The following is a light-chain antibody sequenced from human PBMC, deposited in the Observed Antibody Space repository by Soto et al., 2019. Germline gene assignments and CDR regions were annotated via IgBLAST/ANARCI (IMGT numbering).Light chain of an antibody. V-gene: IGLV2-11*01. Sequence: QSALTQPRSVSGSPGQSVTISCTGTSSDVGGYNYVSWYQQHPGNAPKLVIYDVSKRPSVVPARFSGSKCGNTASRTISGLQAEDEADYYCCSDAGSSLFGVGTKVTVL. CDR2: DVS. CDR1: SSDVGGYNY. CDR3: CSDAGSSL. J-gene: IGLJ2*01.